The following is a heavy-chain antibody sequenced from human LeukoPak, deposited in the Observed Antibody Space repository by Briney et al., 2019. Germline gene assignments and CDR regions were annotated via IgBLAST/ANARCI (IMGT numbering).Heavy chain of an antibody. D-gene: IGHD3-3*01. CDR3: ARVAVGTIFGVVIIREFDY. CDR1: GYTFTSYV. V-gene: IGHV1-18*01. Sequence: ASVKVSCKASGYTFTSYVISWVRQAPGQGLEWMGWISAYNGNTNYAQKLQGRVTMTTDKSTSTAYMELRSLRSDDTDVYYCARVAVGTIFGVVIIREFDYWGQGTLVTVSS. CDR2: ISAYNGNT. J-gene: IGHJ4*02.